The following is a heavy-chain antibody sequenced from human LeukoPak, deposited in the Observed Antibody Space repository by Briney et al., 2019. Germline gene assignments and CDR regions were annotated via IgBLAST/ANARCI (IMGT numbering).Heavy chain of an antibody. CDR2: IHHSGSA. CDR1: GGTFSDFY. J-gene: IGHJ4*02. Sequence: PSETLSLTCAVYGGTFSDFYWSWIRQPPGKGLEWIGEIHHSGSANYNPSLEGRGHMSVDKSKNRFSLKVTSVTAADTAVYFCARGHIPGTRTPGRRDFAFWGQGTLDIVPS. CDR3: ARGHIPGTRTPGRRDFAF. D-gene: IGHD1-1*01. V-gene: IGHV4-34*01.